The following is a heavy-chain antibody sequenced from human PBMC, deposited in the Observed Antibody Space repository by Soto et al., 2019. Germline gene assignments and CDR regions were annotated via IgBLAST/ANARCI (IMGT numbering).Heavy chain of an antibody. D-gene: IGHD1-1*01. V-gene: IGHV6-1*01. CDR2: TYYKSKWYY. CDR3: ARGSWDDVSGHYYMDV. CDR1: GDNVSSNRAG. J-gene: IGHJ6*03. Sequence: SQTRSLTFEISGDNVSSNRAGWNWIRKTPSRGLEWLGRTYYKSKWYYTYAASVKSRITVSPDTSKNQFSLQLTSVTPEDTAVYYCARGSWDDVSGHYYMDVWDKGTTVTVSS.